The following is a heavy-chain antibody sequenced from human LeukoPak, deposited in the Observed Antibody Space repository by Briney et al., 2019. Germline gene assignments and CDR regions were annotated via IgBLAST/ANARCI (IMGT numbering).Heavy chain of an antibody. CDR3: AKPAYYCGGDCSGIHIDY. CDR1: GFTFSSYA. CDR2: ISGSGGST. V-gene: IGHV3-23*01. Sequence: GGSLRLSCAASGFTFSSYAMSWVRQAPGKGLEWVSAISGSGGSTYYADSVKGRFTISRDNSKNTLYLQMNSLRAEDTAVYYCAKPAYYCGGDCSGIHIDYWGQGTLVTVSS. J-gene: IGHJ4*02. D-gene: IGHD2-21*01.